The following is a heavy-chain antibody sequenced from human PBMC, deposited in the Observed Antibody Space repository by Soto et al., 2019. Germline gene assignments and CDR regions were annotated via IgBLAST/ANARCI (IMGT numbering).Heavy chain of an antibody. CDR3: AREIPRRDFGSGYIDY. CDR2: IYYTGNT. D-gene: IGHD3-3*01. J-gene: IGHJ4*02. CDR1: GGSVTSHD. Sequence: SETLSLTCFVSGGSVTSHDWSWIRQFPGQGLEWIGYIYYTGNTNYNPSLQSRVTMSVDTSKNQFSLKLSSVTAAETAVYYCAREIPRRDFGSGYIDYWGQGTLVTVSS. V-gene: IGHV4-59*02.